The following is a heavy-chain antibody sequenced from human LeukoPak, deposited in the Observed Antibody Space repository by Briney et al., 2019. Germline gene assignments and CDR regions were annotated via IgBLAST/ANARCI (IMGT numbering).Heavy chain of an antibody. J-gene: IGHJ4*02. CDR2: IYYSGST. CDR1: GGSISSYY. Sequence: KPSETLSLTCTVSGGSISSYYWSWLRQPPGKGLEWIGYIYYSGSTNYNPSLKSRVTISVDTSKNQFSLKLSSVTAADTAVYYCARGVGGYWGQGTLVTVSS. CDR3: ARGVGGY. V-gene: IGHV4-59*01.